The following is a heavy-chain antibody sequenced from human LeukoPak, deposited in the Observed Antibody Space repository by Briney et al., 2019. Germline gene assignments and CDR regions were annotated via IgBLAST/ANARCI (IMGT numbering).Heavy chain of an antibody. D-gene: IGHD1-26*01. CDR2: IIPISGTT. CDR1: GGTFTSYA. CDR3: ARKLRLGGNWFDP. V-gene: IGHV1-69*13. Sequence: SVKISCKTSGGTFTSYAITWVRQAPGQGLEWMGKIIPISGTTNYAQKFQSRVTFTADESTSTAYMELSSLRSEDTALYYCARKLRLGGNWFDPWGQGTLVTVSS. J-gene: IGHJ5*02.